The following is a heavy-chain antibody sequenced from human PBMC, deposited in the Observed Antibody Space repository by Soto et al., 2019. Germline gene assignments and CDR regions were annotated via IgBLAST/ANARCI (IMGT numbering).Heavy chain of an antibody. D-gene: IGHD3-3*01. J-gene: IGHJ6*02. V-gene: IGHV1-18*01. CDR3: ARGPTYYDFWSGYPPPRTYGMDV. CDR2: ISAYNGNT. Sequence: GAPVKVSCKASGYTFTSYGISWVRQAPGQGLEWMGWISAYNGNTNYAQKLQGRVTMTTDTSTSTAYMELRSLRSDDTAVYYCARGPTYYDFWSGYPPPRTYGMDVWGQGTTVTVSS. CDR1: GYTFTSYG.